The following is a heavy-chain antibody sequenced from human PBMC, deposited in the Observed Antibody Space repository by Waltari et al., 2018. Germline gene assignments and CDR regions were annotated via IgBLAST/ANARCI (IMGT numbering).Heavy chain of an antibody. CDR1: GFTFSSYG. J-gene: IGHJ4*02. CDR3: AKVRYGVDYFDY. D-gene: IGHD4-17*01. V-gene: IGHV3-30*02. Sequence: QVQLVESGGGVVQPGGSLRLSCAASGFTFSSYGMHWVRQAPGKGLEWVAFIRYDGSNQYYADSVKGRITISRDNSKNTLYLQMNSLRAEDTAVYYCAKVRYGVDYFDYWGQGTLVTVSS. CDR2: IRYDGSNQ.